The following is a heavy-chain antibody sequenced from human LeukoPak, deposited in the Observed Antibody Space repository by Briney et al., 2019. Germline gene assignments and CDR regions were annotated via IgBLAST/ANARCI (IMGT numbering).Heavy chain of an antibody. V-gene: IGHV4-59*01. CDR1: GGSISRYY. D-gene: IGHD7-27*01. CDR3: ASRKLGNDY. CDR2: VYDSGTT. Sequence: SETLSLTCTVSGGSISRYYWSWIRQPPGKGLEWFGYVYDSGTTNYNPSLKSRVTISVDTSKNQFSLKLSSVTAADTAVYYCASRKLGNDYWGQGTLVTVSS. J-gene: IGHJ4*02.